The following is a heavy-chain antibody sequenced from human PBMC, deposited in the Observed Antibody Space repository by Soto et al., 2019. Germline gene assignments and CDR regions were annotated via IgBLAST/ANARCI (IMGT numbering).Heavy chain of an antibody. D-gene: IGHD3-16*02. CDR2: INAGNGNT. CDR1: GYTFTSYA. J-gene: IGHJ4*02. Sequence: ASVKVSCKASGYTFTSYAMHWVRQAPGQRLEWMGWINAGNGNTKYSQKFQGRVTITRDTSASTAYMELSSLRSEDTAVYYRARAVITFGGVIVPAPFDYWGQGTLVTVSS. V-gene: IGHV1-3*01. CDR3: ARAVITFGGVIVPAPFDY.